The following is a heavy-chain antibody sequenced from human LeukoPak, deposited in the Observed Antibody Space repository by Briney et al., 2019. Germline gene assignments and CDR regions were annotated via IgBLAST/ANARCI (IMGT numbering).Heavy chain of an antibody. Sequence: ASVKVSCKASGYTFTNYNIDWVRQATGQGLEWMGWINPNSGRAGCVQKFQGRVNITRDTSISTAYMELSSLRSEDTAVYYCVRVYHDGSFESGNWFDPWGQGILVTVSS. CDR2: INPNSGRA. CDR1: GYTFTNYN. D-gene: IGHD3-22*01. CDR3: VRVYHDGSFESGNWFDP. V-gene: IGHV1-8*01. J-gene: IGHJ5*02.